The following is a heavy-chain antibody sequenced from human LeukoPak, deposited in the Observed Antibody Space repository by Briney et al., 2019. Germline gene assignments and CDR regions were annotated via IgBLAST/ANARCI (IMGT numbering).Heavy chain of an antibody. D-gene: IGHD3-22*01. J-gene: IGHJ4*02. CDR1: GGTFSIYA. CDR2: IIPIFGTA. V-gene: IGHV1-69*13. Sequence: SVKVSCKASGGTFSIYAISWVRQAPGQGLEWMGGIIPIFGTANYAQKFQGRVTITADESTSTAYMELSSLRSEDTAVYYCARTTNYYDSVYYFDYWGQGTLVTVSS. CDR3: ARTTNYYDSVYYFDY.